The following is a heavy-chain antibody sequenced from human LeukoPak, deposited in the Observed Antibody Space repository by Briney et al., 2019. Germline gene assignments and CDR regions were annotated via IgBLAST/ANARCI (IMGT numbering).Heavy chain of an antibody. V-gene: IGHV4-34*01. D-gene: IGHD1-26*01. CDR3: ARGAGAPIYGMDV. CDR2: INHSGST. J-gene: IGHJ6*02. Sequence: PSETLSLTCAVYGGSLRSYYWRWIRQPPGKGLEWIGEINHSGSTNYNPSLKSRVTISVDTSKNQFSLKLSSVTAADTAVYYCARGAGAPIYGMDVWGQGTTVTVSS. CDR1: GGSLRSYY.